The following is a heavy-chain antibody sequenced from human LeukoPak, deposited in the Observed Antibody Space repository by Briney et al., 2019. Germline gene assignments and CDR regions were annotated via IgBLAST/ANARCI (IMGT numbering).Heavy chain of an antibody. CDR2: ISRSGSTI. V-gene: IGHV3-48*03. Sequence: GGSPRLSCAASGFTFSSYEMNWVRQAPGKGLEWVSYISRSGSTIFSADSVKGRFTTSRDNAKNSLFLQMNSLRAGDTAVYYCARVSTGSEYFDYWGQGTLVTVSS. J-gene: IGHJ4*02. CDR1: GFTFSSYE. CDR3: ARVSTGSEYFDY.